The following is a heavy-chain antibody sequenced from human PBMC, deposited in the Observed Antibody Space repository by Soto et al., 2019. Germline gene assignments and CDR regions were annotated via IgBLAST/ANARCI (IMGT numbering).Heavy chain of an antibody. CDR3: ARDWGYSSGTTHLY. CDR1: GFTFSSYG. CDR2: IWYDGINK. D-gene: IGHD6-19*01. J-gene: IGHJ4*02. Sequence: PWVSLRLSCSPSGFTFSSYGIPWVLQAPCKGLEWVAVIWYDGINKYYADSVKGRFTISRDNSKNTLYLQLDSLRAGGAAVYYCARDWGYSSGTTHLYSGQRTLVTV. V-gene: IGHV3-33*01.